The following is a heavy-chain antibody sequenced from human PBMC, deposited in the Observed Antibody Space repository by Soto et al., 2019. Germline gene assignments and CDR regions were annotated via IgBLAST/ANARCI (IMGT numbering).Heavy chain of an antibody. D-gene: IGHD3-10*01. V-gene: IGHV4-31*03. CDR3: AREQGPYYYGSGSYYNREYYYYYMDV. CDR1: GGSISSGGYY. J-gene: IGHJ6*03. CDR2: IYYSGST. Sequence: SETLSLTCTVSGGSISSGGYYWSWIRQHPGKGLEWIGYIYYSGSTYYNPSLKSRVTISVDTSKNQFSLKLSSVTAADTAVYYCAREQGPYYYGSGSYYNREYYYYYMDVWGTGTTVTVSS.